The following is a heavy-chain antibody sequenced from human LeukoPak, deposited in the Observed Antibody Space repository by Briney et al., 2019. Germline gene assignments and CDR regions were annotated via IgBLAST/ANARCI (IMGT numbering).Heavy chain of an antibody. CDR2: IIPILGIA. J-gene: IGHJ3*02. CDR1: GGTFSSYA. CDR3: ARGTIAVAGRRGDAFDI. D-gene: IGHD6-19*01. V-gene: IGHV1-69*04. Sequence: VASVKVSCKASGGTFSSYAISWVRQAPGQGLEWMGRIIPILGIANYAQKFQGRVTITADKSTSTAYMELSSLRSEDTAVYYCARGTIAVAGRRGDAFDIWGQGTMVTVSS.